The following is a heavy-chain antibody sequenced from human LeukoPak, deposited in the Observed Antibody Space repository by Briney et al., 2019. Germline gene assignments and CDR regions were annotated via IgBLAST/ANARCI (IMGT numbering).Heavy chain of an antibody. CDR2: TYYRYKWYN. CDR1: GDSVSSNSAA. J-gene: IGHJ4*02. V-gene: IGHV6-1*01. CDR3: ARDRYYYDSSGYYEPGFDY. D-gene: IGHD3-22*01. Sequence: SQTLSLTCAISGDSVSSNSAAWNWIRQSPSRGLEWLGRTYYRYKWYNDYAVSVKSRISINPDTSKNQFSLQLNSVTPEDTAAYYCARDRYYYDSSGYYEPGFDYWGQGTLVTVSS.